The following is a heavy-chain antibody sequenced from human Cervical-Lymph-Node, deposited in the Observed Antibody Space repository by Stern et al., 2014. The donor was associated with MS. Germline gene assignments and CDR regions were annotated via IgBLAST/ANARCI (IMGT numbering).Heavy chain of an antibody. CDR2: INSDGIST. J-gene: IGHJ6*02. V-gene: IGHV3-74*02. D-gene: IGHD1-14*01. Sequence: EVQLVESGGGLVQPGGSLRLSCAASGFPFSDFWMHWVRQAPGTGLVWVSRINSDGISTSYADSVKGRFTISRDNAKNTLYLQMNSLRAEDTAVYYCASSWETTEDHTYYYYYGMDVWGQGTTVTVSS. CDR1: GFPFSDFW. CDR3: ASSWETTEDHTYYYYYGMDV.